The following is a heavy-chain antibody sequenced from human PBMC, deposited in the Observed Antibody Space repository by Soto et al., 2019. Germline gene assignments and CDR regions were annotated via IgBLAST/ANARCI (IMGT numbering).Heavy chain of an antibody. D-gene: IGHD6-13*01. Sequence: GESLKISCAASGFTFSTYAMQWVRQAPGKGLEWLAVISYSGGNKFYADSVKGRFTISRDNSKNNLNLQMNSLRPEDTAVYYCARDGAAAGTFDYWGQGNLVTVSS. J-gene: IGHJ4*02. CDR2: ISYSGGNK. CDR3: ARDGAAAGTFDY. V-gene: IGHV3-30-3*01. CDR1: GFTFSTYA.